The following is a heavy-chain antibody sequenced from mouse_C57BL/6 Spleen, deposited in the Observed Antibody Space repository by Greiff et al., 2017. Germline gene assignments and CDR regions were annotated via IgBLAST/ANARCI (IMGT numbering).Heavy chain of an antibody. D-gene: IGHD2-14*01. Sequence: DVQLVESEGGLVQPGSSMKLSCTASGFTFSDYYLAWVRQVPEKGLEWVANINYDGSSTYYLDSLKSRFIISRDNAKNILYLQMSSLKSEDTATYYCARDGGTKPLYGYFDVWGTGTTVTVSS. V-gene: IGHV5-16*01. CDR2: INYDGSST. J-gene: IGHJ1*03. CDR3: ARDGGTKPLYGYFDV. CDR1: GFTFSDYY.